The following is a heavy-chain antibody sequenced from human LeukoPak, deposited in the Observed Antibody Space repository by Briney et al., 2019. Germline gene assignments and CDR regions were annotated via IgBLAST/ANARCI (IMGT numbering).Heavy chain of an antibody. Sequence: GSLRLYCAASGFTFSSYEMNWVRQPPGKGMEWIGSIYHSGSTYYNPSLKSRVTISLDTSKNQFSLKLTSVTAADTAVYYCARDMSGSQAFDYWGQGTLVTVSS. CDR3: ARDMSGSQAFDY. V-gene: IGHV4-38-2*02. CDR1: GFTFSSYE. CDR2: IYHSGST. D-gene: IGHD1-26*01. J-gene: IGHJ4*02.